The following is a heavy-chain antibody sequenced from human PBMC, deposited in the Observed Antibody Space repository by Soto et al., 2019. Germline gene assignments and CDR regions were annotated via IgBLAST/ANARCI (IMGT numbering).Heavy chain of an antibody. J-gene: IGHJ6*02. Sequence: SETLSLTCTVSGGSITSDYSCWSWIRQPPGEGLEWIGHIFDSGTTYTNPSLRSQVAISLDTSKNQFSLKVTSVTAADTPVYYCARLHGYCISSSCHGHYAMDVWGQATTVTVSS. CDR2: IFDSGTT. CDR3: ARLHGYCISSSCHGHYAMDV. V-gene: IGHV4-30-4*01. CDR1: GGSITSDYSC. D-gene: IGHD2-2*01.